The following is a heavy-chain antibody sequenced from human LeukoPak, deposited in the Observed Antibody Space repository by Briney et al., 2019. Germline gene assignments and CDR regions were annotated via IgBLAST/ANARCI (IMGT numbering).Heavy chain of an antibody. CDR1: GGSISSGGYY. Sequence: SQTLSLTCTVSGGSISSGGYYWSWIRQHPGKGLEWIGYIYYSGSTYYNPSLKSRVTMSVDTSKNQFSLKLSSVTAADTAVYYCARTRYSSGWFFDYWGQGILVTVSS. CDR3: ARTRYSSGWFFDY. D-gene: IGHD6-19*01. CDR2: IYYSGST. J-gene: IGHJ4*02. V-gene: IGHV4-31*03.